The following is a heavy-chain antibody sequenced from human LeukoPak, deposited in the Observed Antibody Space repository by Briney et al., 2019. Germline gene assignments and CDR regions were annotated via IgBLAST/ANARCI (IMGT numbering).Heavy chain of an antibody. CDR2: ISYDGSDK. D-gene: IGHD2-15*01. J-gene: IGHJ4*02. CDR3: ARENWVRYCSDGSCYGFDH. V-gene: IGHV3-30-3*01. Sequence: PGGSLRLSCAASGFTFSTYAMHWVRQAPGKGLEWVALISYDGSDKYYADSVKGRFTISRDNSKNTLYLQMNSLRPEDTAVYYCARENWVRYCSDGSCYGFDHWGQGALVTVSS. CDR1: GFTFSTYA.